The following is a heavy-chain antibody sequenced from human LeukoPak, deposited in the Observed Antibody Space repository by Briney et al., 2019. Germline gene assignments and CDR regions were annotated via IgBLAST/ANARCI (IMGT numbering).Heavy chain of an antibody. CDR3: ARIQLWPREPFDY. D-gene: IGHD5-18*01. J-gene: IGHJ4*02. CDR2: MAPNSGST. CDR1: GYTFTNSD. Sequence: ASVKVSCKASGYTFTNSDINWVRQATGQGLEWMGWMAPNSGSTAYAQKFQGRVAMTRNTSISTAYMELSSLRSEDTAVYYCARIQLWPREPFDYWGQGTLVTVSS. V-gene: IGHV1-8*01.